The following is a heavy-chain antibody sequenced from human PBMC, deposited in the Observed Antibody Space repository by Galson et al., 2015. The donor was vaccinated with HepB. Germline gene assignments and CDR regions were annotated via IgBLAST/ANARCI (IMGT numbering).Heavy chain of an antibody. D-gene: IGHD3-10*02. J-gene: IGHJ6*02. Sequence: SLRLSCAASGFTFSSYAMHWVRQAPGKGLEWVAVISYDGSNKYYADSVKGRFTISSDNSKNTLYLQRNSLRAEDTAVYYCARPLGGVRGVIRRDYYYYYGMDVWGQGTTVTVSS. CDR1: GFTFSSYA. CDR3: ARPLGGVRGVIRRDYYYYYGMDV. CDR2: ISYDGSNK. V-gene: IGHV3-30*04.